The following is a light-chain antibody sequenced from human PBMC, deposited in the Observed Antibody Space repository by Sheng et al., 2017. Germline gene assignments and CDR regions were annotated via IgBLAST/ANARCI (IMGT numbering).Light chain of an antibody. CDR3: QVWDSGHTPSVFV. CDR1: KIGSKS. Sequence: SYVLTQPPSVSVAPGQTAKITCGGNKIGSKSVHWYQQKPGQAPVLVVYDDSDRPSGIPERFSGSNSGNTATLTISRVEAGDEADYFCQVWDSGHTPSVFVFGAGTRVAVL. V-gene: IGLV3-21*02. J-gene: IGLJ1*01. CDR2: DDS.